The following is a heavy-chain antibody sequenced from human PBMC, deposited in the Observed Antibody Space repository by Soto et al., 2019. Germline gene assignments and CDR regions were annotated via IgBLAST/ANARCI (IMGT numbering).Heavy chain of an antibody. V-gene: IGHV4-61*01. J-gene: IGHJ4*02. Sequence: QVQLQESVPGLVKPSETLSLTCTVSGGSVRSGSYSWTWIRQPPGKGLEWIGHIYYTGSTKYNPSLKNRVTISVDTSKNQFSLKLSSVTAADTAIYFCARGLIAAPFDHWGQGTLVTVSS. CDR3: ARGLIAAPFDH. CDR2: IYYTGST. D-gene: IGHD6-6*01. CDR1: GGSVRSGSYS.